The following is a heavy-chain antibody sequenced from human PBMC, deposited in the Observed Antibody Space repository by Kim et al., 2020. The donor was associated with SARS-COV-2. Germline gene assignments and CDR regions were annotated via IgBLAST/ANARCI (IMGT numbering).Heavy chain of an antibody. CDR3: AKTPLYYYDSSGYQFQH. CDR1: GFTFSSYA. Sequence: GGSLRLSCAASGFTFSSYAMSWVRQAPGKGLEWVSAISGSGGSTYYADSVKGRFTISRDNSKNTLYLQMNSLRAENTAVYYCAKTPLYYYDSSGYQFQHWGQGPLVPVPP. V-gene: IGHV3-23*01. D-gene: IGHD3-22*01. J-gene: IGHJ1*01. CDR2: ISGSGGST.